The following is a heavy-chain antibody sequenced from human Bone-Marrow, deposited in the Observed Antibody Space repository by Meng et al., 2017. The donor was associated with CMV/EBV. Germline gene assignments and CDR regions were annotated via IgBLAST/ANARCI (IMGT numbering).Heavy chain of an antibody. CDR1: GFTFSSYA. CDR3: TKTGGSSWSPLDS. V-gene: IGHV3-23*01. D-gene: IGHD3-16*01. CDR2: ISGSGATK. J-gene: IGHJ4*02. Sequence: EVQLLESGGDLVQRGGSLRLSCAASGFTFSSYAMSWVRQAPGKGPEWVSGISGSGATKYYADSVKGRFTISRDNSENALFLVMTSLRDEDTALYYCTKTGGSSWSPLDSLGQGTLVTVSS.